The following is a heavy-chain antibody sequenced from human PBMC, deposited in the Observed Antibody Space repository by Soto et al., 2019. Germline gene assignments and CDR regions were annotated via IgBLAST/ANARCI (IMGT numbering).Heavy chain of an antibody. CDR1: GYSFASYR. CDR3: ARTRSFTLGFYYDGMDV. CDR2: IYPGDSDT. D-gene: IGHD6-6*01. J-gene: IGHJ6*02. Sequence: GESLKISCQSSGYSFASYRIGWVRQMPGKDLEWMGIIYPGDSDTRYSPSFQGQVTISADKSLRTAYLQWTSLKASDTALYYCARTRSFTLGFYYDGMDVWGQGTTVTVSS. V-gene: IGHV5-51*01.